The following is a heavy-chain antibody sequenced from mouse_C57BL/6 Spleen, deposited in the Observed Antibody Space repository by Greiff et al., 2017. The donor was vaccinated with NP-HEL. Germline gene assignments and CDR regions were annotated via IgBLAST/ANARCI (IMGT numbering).Heavy chain of an antibody. J-gene: IGHJ2*01. V-gene: IGHV1-72*01. CDR2: IDPNSGGT. D-gene: IGHD2-4*01. Sequence: QVQLQQPGAELVKPGASVKLSCKASGYTFTSYWMHWVKQRPGRGLEWIGMIDPNSGGTKYNEKFKSKATLTVDKPSSTAYMQLSSLTSEDSAVYYCARAIYYDYPSFDYWGQGTTLTVSS. CDR1: GYTFTSYW. CDR3: ARAIYYDYPSFDY.